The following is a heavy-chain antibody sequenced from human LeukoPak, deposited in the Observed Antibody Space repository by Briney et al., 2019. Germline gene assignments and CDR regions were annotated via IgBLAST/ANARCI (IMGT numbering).Heavy chain of an antibody. CDR2: ISYDGSNK. V-gene: IGHV3-30-3*01. CDR3: ARDKDPYDRVPEYFQH. CDR1: GFTFSSYA. Sequence: GSLRLSCAASGFTFSSYAMHWVRQAPGKGLEWVAVISYDGSNKYYADSVKGRFTISRDNSKNTLYLQMNSLRAEDTAVYYCARDKDPYDRVPEYFQHWGQGTLVTVSS. D-gene: IGHD3-10*02. J-gene: IGHJ1*01.